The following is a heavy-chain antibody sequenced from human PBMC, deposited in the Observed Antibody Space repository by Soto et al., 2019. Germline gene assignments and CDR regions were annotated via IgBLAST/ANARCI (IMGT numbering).Heavy chain of an antibody. V-gene: IGHV1-58*01. J-gene: IGHJ4*02. CDR3: ARAEYSSSWYGRVYNFDY. CDR2: IVVGSGNT. CDR1: GFTSTSSA. Sequence: SVKVSCKASGFTSTSSAVQWVRQARGQRLEWIGWIVVGSGNTNYAQKFQERVTITRDMSTSTAYMELSSLRSEDTAVYYCARAEYSSSWYGRVYNFDYWGQGTLVTVSS. D-gene: IGHD6-13*01.